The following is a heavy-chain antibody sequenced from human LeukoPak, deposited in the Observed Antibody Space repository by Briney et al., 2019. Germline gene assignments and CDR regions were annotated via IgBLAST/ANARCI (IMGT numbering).Heavy chain of an antibody. J-gene: IGHJ6*02. CDR1: GGSFSGYY. V-gene: IGHV4-34*01. D-gene: IGHD3-3*01. CDR3: VRGPLHDFWSGYLSDYYYGMDV. Sequence: SETLSLTCAVYGGSFSGYYWSWIRQPPGKGLEWIGEINHSGSTNYNPSLKSRVTISVDTSKNQFSLKLSSVTAADTAVYYCVRGPLHDFWSGYLSDYYYGMDVWGQGTTVTVSS. CDR2: INHSGST.